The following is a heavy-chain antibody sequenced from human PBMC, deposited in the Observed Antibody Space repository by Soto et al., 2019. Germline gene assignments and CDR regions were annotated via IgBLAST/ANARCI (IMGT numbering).Heavy chain of an antibody. D-gene: IGHD2-2*01. J-gene: IGHJ5*02. CDR2: IYTGDTP. CDR3: TRDLMDVVPPADDLFDP. Sequence: GGSLRLSCAASRFTVGSSYVSWVRQAPGKGLEWVSVIYTGDTPYYADSVKGRFTISRDNSKDTLFLQMNSLRVEDTAVYYCTRDLMDVVPPADDLFDPWGQGILVTVSS. V-gene: IGHV3-53*01. CDR1: RFTVGSSY.